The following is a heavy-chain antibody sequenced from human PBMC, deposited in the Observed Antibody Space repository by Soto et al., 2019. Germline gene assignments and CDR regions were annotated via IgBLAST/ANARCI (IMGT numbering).Heavy chain of an antibody. CDR1: GGTFSSYA. D-gene: IGHD6-6*01. Sequence: QVQLVQSGAEVKKPGSSVKVSCKASGGTFSSYAISWVRQAPGQGLEWMGGIIPIFGTANYAQKFQGRVTITADESTGTDYMELSSLRSEDTAGYYCARGPRQLVSHWFDPGGEGTLVTVAS. CDR2: IIPIFGTA. V-gene: IGHV1-69*01. CDR3: ARGPRQLVSHWFDP. J-gene: IGHJ5*02.